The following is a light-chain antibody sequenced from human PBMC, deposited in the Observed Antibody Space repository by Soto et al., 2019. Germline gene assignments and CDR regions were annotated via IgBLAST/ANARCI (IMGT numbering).Light chain of an antibody. CDR3: QQYGSSLT. V-gene: IGKV3-20*01. J-gene: IGKJ4*01. CDR2: GAY. Sequence: EIVLTQSPGTLSLSPGERATLSCRASQSVSSSSYLAWYQQKPGQAPRLLIYGAYSRATGIPDRFSGSGSVTDFTLTISRLEPEDFAVYYCQQYGSSLTFGGGTKVEIK. CDR1: QSVSSSSY.